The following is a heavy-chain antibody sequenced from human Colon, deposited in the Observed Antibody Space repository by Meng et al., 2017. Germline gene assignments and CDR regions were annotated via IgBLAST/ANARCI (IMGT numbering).Heavy chain of an antibody. CDR1: GASTSGFF. CDR3: ARSPGTGSRPLDY. CDR2: YYSSGTF. J-gene: IGHJ4*02. Sequence: VQLQESGPGLVKPSETLSLTCTVSGASTSGFFWNWIRQPAGKGLEWIGRYYSSGTFSYNPSFKSRLTMSIDAAKTQVFLNLSSVTAADTAVYYCARSPGTGSRPLDYWGQGKLVTVSS. V-gene: IGHV4-4*07. D-gene: IGHD3-10*01.